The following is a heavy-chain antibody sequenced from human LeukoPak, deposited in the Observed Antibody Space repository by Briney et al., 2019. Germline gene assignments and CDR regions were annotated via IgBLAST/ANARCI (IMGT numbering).Heavy chain of an antibody. J-gene: IGHJ4*02. CDR3: ASPQYYFDY. CDR2: ISSSGSTT. D-gene: IGHD5-24*01. V-gene: IGHV3-48*04. Sequence: PGGSLRLSCATSGFTFNIYWMNWVRQAPGKGLEWVSHISSSGSTTYYADSVKGRFTISRDNAKNSLYLQMNSLRAEDTAVYYCASPQYYFDYWGQGTLVTVSS. CDR1: GFTFNIYW.